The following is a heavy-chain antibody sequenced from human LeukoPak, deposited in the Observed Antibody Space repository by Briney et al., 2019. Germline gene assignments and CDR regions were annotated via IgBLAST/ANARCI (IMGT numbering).Heavy chain of an antibody. V-gene: IGHV1-18*01. Sequence: ASVKVSCKASGYTFTSNGISWVRQAPRKGLEWMGWISANSGNTNYAQKMQGRVTMTTETSSSTAYMELRNLRSDDTAVYYCARDKNYRFDYWGQGTLVTVSS. CDR1: GYTFTSNG. CDR3: ARDKNYRFDY. CDR2: ISANSGNT. J-gene: IGHJ4*02. D-gene: IGHD5-24*01.